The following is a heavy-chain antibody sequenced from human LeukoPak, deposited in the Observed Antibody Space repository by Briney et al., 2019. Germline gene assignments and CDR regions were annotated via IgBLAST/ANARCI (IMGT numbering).Heavy chain of an antibody. D-gene: IGHD4-17*01. J-gene: IGHJ4*02. V-gene: IGHV1-2*02. CDR1: GYTFIGYN. CDR2: INPNSGGT. Sequence: RASVKVSCKASGYTFIGYNIHWVRQAPGQGLEWMGWINPNSGGTNYAQSFQGRVTMTRDTSISTAYMELSRLRSDDTAIYYCALVGEALDYWGQGTLVTVSS. CDR3: ALVGEALDY.